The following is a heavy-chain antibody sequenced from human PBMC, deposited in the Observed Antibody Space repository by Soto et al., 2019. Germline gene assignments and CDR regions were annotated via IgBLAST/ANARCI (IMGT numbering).Heavy chain of an antibody. CDR2: IFPSGTT. CDR3: ARSREFDY. Sequence: PSETLSLTCGLSGGSLSGATYSWNWIRQPPGKGLEWIGYIFPSGTTYYNPSLKSRVTMSIDGSQNQFSLSLRSLTAADTSGYYCARSREFDYWSQGTLVTVSS. J-gene: IGHJ4*02. V-gene: IGHV4-30-2*01. CDR1: GGSLSGATYS.